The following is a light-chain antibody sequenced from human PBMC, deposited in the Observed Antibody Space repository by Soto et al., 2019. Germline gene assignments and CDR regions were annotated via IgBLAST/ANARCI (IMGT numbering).Light chain of an antibody. CDR1: QSVSSN. J-gene: IGKJ1*01. Sequence: EMVMTQSPATLSVSPGERATLSCRASQSVSSNLAWYQQKPGQAPRLLIYGASTRATGIPARFSGSGSGKEFTLTISSLQSEDLAVYYCQQYNKWPPGTIGQGTKVEIK. CDR3: QQYNKWPPGT. CDR2: GAS. V-gene: IGKV3-15*01.